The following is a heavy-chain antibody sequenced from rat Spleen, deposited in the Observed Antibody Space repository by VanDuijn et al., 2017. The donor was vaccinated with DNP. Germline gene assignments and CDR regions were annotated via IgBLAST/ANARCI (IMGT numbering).Heavy chain of an antibody. Sequence: EVQLVESGGGLVQPGRSLKLSCAASGFSLSDYYMAWVRQAPAKGLEWVAYIDYDGGRTFYGASVKGRFTVSRDNAKSTLYLQIDSLRSEDTATYYCATFGGRDAWGQGTSVTVSS. J-gene: IGHJ4*01. CDR2: IDYDGGRT. V-gene: IGHV5-20*01. CDR1: GFSLSDYY. D-gene: IGHD4-3*01. CDR3: ATFGGRDA.